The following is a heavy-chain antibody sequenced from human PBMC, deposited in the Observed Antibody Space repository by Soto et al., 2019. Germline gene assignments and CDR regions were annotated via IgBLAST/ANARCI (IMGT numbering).Heavy chain of an antibody. CDR3: TTDLWRIAVVVGSTGYFNP. CDR1: GYTFSDSW. CDR2: IKSKSDGGTT. J-gene: IGHJ5*02. V-gene: IGHV3-15*01. D-gene: IGHD2-15*01. Sequence: GGSLKLYCASSGYTFSDSWMSWFSQAAGKGLDWVGRIKSKSDGGTTEYAAHVRGRFTISRDDSKNTLYLQMNSLKTEDTAVYYCTTDLWRIAVVVGSTGYFNPWGQGTPVTVSS.